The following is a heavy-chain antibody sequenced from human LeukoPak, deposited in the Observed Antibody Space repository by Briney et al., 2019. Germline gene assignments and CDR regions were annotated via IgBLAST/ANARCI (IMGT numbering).Heavy chain of an antibody. J-gene: IGHJ1*01. CDR1: GFSFNTYA. D-gene: IGHD2-15*01. CDR3: AQQVGYCSSGSCYFTY. CDR2: ISNTGGST. Sequence: GGSLRLSCAASGFSFNTYAMSWVRQAPGKGLEWVSAISNTGGSTYYADSVKGRFPLSRHNSHNPLSFQMNSLRAEDTAVYSCAQQVGYCSSGSCYFTYWGQGTLVTVSS. V-gene: IGHV3-23*01.